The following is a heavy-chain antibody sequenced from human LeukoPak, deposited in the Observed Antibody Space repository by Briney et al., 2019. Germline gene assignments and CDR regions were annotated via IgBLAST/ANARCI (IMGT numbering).Heavy chain of an antibody. CDR2: IIPMFKTP. D-gene: IGHD3-22*01. CDR3: ARDRLKYDPSAKDYDRFDM. Sequence: ASVRVSCKSSGGTFSNYAISWVRKAPGQGLEWMGGIIPMFKTPTYAQTFQGRVIITADESTRTAYMEMNSLKSEDTATYFCARDRLKYDPSAKDYDRFDMWGQGTMVTVSS. CDR1: GGTFSNYA. J-gene: IGHJ3*02. V-gene: IGHV1-69*13.